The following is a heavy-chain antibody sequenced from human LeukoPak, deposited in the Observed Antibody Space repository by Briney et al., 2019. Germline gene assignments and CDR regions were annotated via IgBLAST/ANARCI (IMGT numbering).Heavy chain of an antibody. CDR1: GFTFSSYS. V-gene: IGHV3-21*01. D-gene: IGHD3-22*01. J-gene: IGHJ4*02. CDR2: ISGSSSDT. CDR3: ARDGYDSSGYWVIKY. Sequence: GSLRLSCAASGFTFSSYSMNWVRQAPGKGLQWVSSISGSSSDTYYADSVKGRFTISRDNAKNSLYLQMNSLRAEDTAVYYCARDGYDSSGYWVIKYWGQGTLVTAYS.